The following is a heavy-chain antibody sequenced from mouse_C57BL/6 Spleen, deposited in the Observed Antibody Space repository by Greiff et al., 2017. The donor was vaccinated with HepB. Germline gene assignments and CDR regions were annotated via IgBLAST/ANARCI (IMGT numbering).Heavy chain of an antibody. CDR2: IYWDDDK. V-gene: IGHV8-12*01. CDR3: ARRVTYGSSTFYYAMDY. Sequence: QVTLKVCGPGILQSSQTLSLTCSFSGFSLSTSGMGVSWIRQPSGKGLEWLAHIYWDDDKRYNPSLKSRLTISKDTSRNQVFLKITSVDTADTATYYCARRVTYGSSTFYYAMDYWGQGTSVTVSS. CDR1: GFSLSTSGMG. J-gene: IGHJ4*01. D-gene: IGHD1-1*01.